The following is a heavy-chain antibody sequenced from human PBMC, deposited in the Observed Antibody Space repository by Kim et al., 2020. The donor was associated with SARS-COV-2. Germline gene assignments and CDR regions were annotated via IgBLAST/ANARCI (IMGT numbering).Heavy chain of an antibody. Sequence: ASVKVSCKASGYTFTGYYMHWVRQAPGQGLEWMGWINPNSGGTNYAQKFQGRVTMTRDTSISTAYMELSRLRSDDTAVYYCARDYCSSTSCHGYFDYWGQGTLVTVSS. CDR3: ARDYCSSTSCHGYFDY. D-gene: IGHD2-2*01. V-gene: IGHV1-2*02. CDR2: INPNSGGT. J-gene: IGHJ4*02. CDR1: GYTFTGYY.